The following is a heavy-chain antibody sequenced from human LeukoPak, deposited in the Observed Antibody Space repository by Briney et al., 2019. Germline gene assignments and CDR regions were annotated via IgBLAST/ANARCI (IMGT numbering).Heavy chain of an antibody. J-gene: IGHJ4*02. CDR2: TYPGDSDT. CDR3: ARLVGATTSYYFDY. V-gene: IGHV5-51*01. D-gene: IGHD1-26*01. CDR1: GYGFTSYW. Sequence: GESLKISCKGSGYGFTSYWIGWVRQMPGKGLEWMGITYPGDSDTRYSPSFQGQVTISADESISTAYLQWSSLKASDTAMYYCARLVGATTSYYFDYWGQGTLVTVSS.